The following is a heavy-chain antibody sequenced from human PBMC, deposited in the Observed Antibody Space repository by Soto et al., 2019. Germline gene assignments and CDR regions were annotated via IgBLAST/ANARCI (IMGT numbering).Heavy chain of an antibody. V-gene: IGHV3-21*01. CDR1: GFTFSSYS. J-gene: IGHJ4*02. CDR2: ISSSSSYI. Sequence: EVQLVESGGGLVKPGGSLRLSCAASGFTFSSYSMNWVRQAPGKGLEWVSSISSSSSYIYYADSVKGRFTISRDNAKNSLYLQMNSLRAEDTAVYYCAREVSKYSGCDFDYWGQGTLVTVSS. CDR3: AREVSKYSGCDFDY. D-gene: IGHD5-12*01.